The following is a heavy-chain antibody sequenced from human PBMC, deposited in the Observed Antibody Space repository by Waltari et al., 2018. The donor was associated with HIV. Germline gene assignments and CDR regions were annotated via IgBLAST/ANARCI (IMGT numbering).Heavy chain of an antibody. CDR2: IKPISGGT. CDR1: GYSFTGYY. Sequence: QVQLMQSGAELKKPGASVEVSCEASGYSFTGYYIHWVRQAPGQGREWMGGIKPISGGTKYAQRFQGRVTVTRDTSINTVYMELRRLRSDDTAVYYCVRDRALDWTSDFHYWGQGTLVTVSS. D-gene: IGHD3-3*01. J-gene: IGHJ4*02. V-gene: IGHV1-2*02. CDR3: VRDRALDWTSDFHY.